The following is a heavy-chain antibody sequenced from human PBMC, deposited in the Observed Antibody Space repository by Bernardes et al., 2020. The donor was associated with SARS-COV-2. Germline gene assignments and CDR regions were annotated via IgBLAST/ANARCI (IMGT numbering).Heavy chain of an antibody. V-gene: IGHV1-18*01. CDR3: ARVWGPFGVDGQLPFAS. D-gene: IGHD2-2*01. CDR1: GYTFTSYG. J-gene: IGHJ4*03. CDR2: ISGDEGNT. Sequence: ASVKVSCKASGYTFTSYGISWVRQAPGQGLEWMGWISGDEGNTNYAQKFQGRVTMTTDTSIATAYMELTSLRSDDAAVYYCARVWGPFGVDGQLPFASWGHGTLVTVSS.